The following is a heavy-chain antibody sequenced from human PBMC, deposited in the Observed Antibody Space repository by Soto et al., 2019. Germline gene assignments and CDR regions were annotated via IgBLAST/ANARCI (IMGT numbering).Heavy chain of an antibody. V-gene: IGHV1-69*08. CDR3: ARDYYGSGSHY. CDR1: GGTFSSYT. CDR2: IIPILGIA. D-gene: IGHD3-10*01. Sequence: QVQLVQSGAEVKKPGSSVKVSCKASGGTFSSYTISWVRQAPGQGLEWMGRIIPILGIANYAQKFQGRVTXTXXKSTSTAYMELSSLRSEDTAVYYCARDYYGSGSHYWGQGTLVTVSS. J-gene: IGHJ4*02.